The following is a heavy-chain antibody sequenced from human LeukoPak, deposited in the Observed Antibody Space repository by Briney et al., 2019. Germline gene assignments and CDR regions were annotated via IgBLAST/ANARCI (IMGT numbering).Heavy chain of an antibody. CDR1: GGSISSGGYS. V-gene: IGHV4-30-2*01. CDR3: ARDRARFDP. J-gene: IGHJ5*02. Sequence: SETLSLTCAVSGGSISSGGYSWSWIRQPPGKGLEWIGYIYHSGSTYYNPSLKSRVTISVDRSKNQFSLKLSSVTAADTAVYYCARDRARFDPWGQGTLVTVSS. CDR2: IYHSGST. D-gene: IGHD5-24*01.